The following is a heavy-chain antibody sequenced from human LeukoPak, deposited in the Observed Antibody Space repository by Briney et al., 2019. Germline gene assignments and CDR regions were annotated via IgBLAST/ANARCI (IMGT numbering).Heavy chain of an antibody. D-gene: IGHD3-10*01. CDR3: ARDTHEYGSGSYYDDTFDS. CDR1: GVSMIDHY. Sequence: PSETLSLTCTVSGVSMIDHYWSWVRQPPGKGLEWVGYMHHSGKANSNPSLKSQVTISVDTSKNQVSLKLSSVTAADTAVYYCARDTHEYGSGSYYDDTFDSWGQGTLVTVSS. CDR2: MHHSGKA. V-gene: IGHV4-59*11. J-gene: IGHJ3*02.